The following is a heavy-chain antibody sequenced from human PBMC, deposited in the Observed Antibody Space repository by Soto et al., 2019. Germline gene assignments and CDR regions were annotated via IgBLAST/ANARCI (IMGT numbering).Heavy chain of an antibody. CDR1: GCTLSEYF. Sequence: GDSVRASSKTAGCTLSEYFIQWVRQAPGQGPEWVGIINPGHGSTSYAQKLQGRVSMTTDTSTSTAYMELRSLRSDDTAVYYCARVLDPLATISDSWGQGTQVTVS. D-gene: IGHD5-12*01. V-gene: IGHV1-46*01. J-gene: IGHJ4*02. CDR3: ARVLDPLATISDS. CDR2: INPGHGST.